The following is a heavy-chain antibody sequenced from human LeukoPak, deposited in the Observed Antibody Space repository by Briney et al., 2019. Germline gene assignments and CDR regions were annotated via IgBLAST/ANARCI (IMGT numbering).Heavy chain of an antibody. CDR1: GGSISSSSYY. CDR3: ARHFGSGYNWFDP. D-gene: IGHD5-12*01. V-gene: IGHV4-39*01. CDR2: IYYSGST. J-gene: IGHJ5*02. Sequence: SETLSLTCTVSGGSISSSSYYWGWIRQTPGKGLEWIGTIYYSGSTYYNPSLKSRATISVDTSKNQFSLKLSSVTAADTAVYYCARHFGSGYNWFDPWGQGTLVTVSS.